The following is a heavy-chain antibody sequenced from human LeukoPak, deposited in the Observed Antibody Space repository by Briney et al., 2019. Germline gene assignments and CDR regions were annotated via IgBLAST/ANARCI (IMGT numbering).Heavy chain of an antibody. Sequence: PGGSLRLSCAGSGFAFSSYSIQWVRQAPGKGLESVSALTSNGGLTYYANSVRGRFTISRDNSKNTLYLQMGSLRAEDMAVYYCARVTAGATTSNYCYYHMDVWGQGTTVTVSS. J-gene: IGHJ6*02. CDR2: LTSNGGLT. V-gene: IGHV3-64*01. D-gene: IGHD1-26*01. CDR3: ARVTAGATTSNYCYYHMDV. CDR1: GFAFSSYS.